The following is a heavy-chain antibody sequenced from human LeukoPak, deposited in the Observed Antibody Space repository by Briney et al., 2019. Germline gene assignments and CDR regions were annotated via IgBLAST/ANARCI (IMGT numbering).Heavy chain of an antibody. V-gene: IGHV3-66*02. CDR1: GFTVSSNY. D-gene: IGHD2-2*02. J-gene: IGHJ4*02. CDR2: IYSGGST. CDR3: ARDGRSSTSCYKCFDY. Sequence: GGSLRLSCAASGFTVSSNYMSWVRQAPGKGLEWVSVIYSGGSTYYADSVKGRFTISRDNSKNTLYLQMNSLRAEDTAVYYCARDGRSSTSCYKCFDYWGQGTLVTVSS.